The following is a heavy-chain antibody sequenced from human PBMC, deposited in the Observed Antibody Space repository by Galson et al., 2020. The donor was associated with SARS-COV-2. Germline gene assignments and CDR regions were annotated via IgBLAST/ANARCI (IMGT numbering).Heavy chain of an antibody. CDR2: INPKSGGT. CDR3: ARLRYYDVLTGYIVDV. J-gene: IGHJ6*02. V-gene: IGHV1-2*02. Sequence: ASVKVSCKASGSTFTDSYIHWVRQAPGQGLEWMGWINPKSGGTNYAQKFEGRVTMTRDKSITTAYLELSRLRADDTAVYYCARLRYYDVLTGYIVDVWGQGTMVTVSS. D-gene: IGHD3-9*01. CDR1: GSTFTDSY.